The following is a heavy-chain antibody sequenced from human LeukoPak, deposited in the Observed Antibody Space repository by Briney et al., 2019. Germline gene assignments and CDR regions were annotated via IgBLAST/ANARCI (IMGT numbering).Heavy chain of an antibody. D-gene: IGHD3-10*01. CDR2: ITYDGYYK. Sequence: PGTSLRLSCAASGFTFSTCGMHWVRQAPGKGLEWVALITYDGYYKYYSDSVKGRFTISSDTSKNTLSLQMNSLRAEDTAVYYCARDLSPVVRASPMGYWGQGTLVTVSS. CDR1: GFTFSTCG. J-gene: IGHJ4*02. CDR3: ARDLSPVVRASPMGY. V-gene: IGHV3-30*03.